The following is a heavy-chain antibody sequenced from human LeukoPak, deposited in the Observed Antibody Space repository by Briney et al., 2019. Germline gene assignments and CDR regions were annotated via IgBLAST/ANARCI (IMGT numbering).Heavy chain of an antibody. Sequence: GGSLRLSCAASGFTFSSYAMSWVRQAPGKGLEWVSAISGSGGSTYYADSVKGRFTISRDNSKNTLYLQMNSLRAEDTAVYYCAKGQQQQLGLDLDFDYWGQGTLVTVSS. CDR3: AKGQQQQLGLDLDFDY. CDR1: GFTFSSYA. CDR2: ISGSGGST. J-gene: IGHJ4*02. V-gene: IGHV3-23*01. D-gene: IGHD6-13*01.